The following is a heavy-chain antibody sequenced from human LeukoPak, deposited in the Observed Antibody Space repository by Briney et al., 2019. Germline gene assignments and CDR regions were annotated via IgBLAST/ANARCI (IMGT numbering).Heavy chain of an antibody. CDR3: ARDRIAAAGNYYYYGMDV. V-gene: IGHV4-61*01. CDR2: VYYSGST. Sequence: PSETLSLTCTVSSGSVSSDIYYWSWIRQPPGEGLERIGYVYYSGSTYYNPSLKSRVTISVDTSKNQFSLKLSSVTAADTAVYYCARDRIAAAGNYYYYGMDVWGQGTTVTVSS. D-gene: IGHD6-13*01. J-gene: IGHJ6*02. CDR1: SGSVSSDIYY.